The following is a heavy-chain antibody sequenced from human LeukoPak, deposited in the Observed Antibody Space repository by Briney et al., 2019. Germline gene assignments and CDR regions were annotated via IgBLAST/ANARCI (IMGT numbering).Heavy chain of an antibody. CDR2: ISYDGRNK. V-gene: IGHV3-30*04. Sequence: GGSLRLSCAASGFTFSIYAMHWVRQAPGKVREGVAVISYDGRNKYYADSVKARFTISRDYPQNTLYLHTNSLRTEDTAVYYCAREQSRDDSSYNYWGQGTLVTVSS. J-gene: IGHJ4*02. CDR1: GFTFSIYA. D-gene: IGHD5-24*01. CDR3: AREQSRDDSSYNY.